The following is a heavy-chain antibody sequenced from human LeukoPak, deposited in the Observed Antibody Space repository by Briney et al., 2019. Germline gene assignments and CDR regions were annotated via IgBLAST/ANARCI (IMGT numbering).Heavy chain of an antibody. CDR3: AKGLTNLGDD. D-gene: IGHD3-9*01. J-gene: IGHJ4*02. CDR1: GFTFSIYA. Sequence: KPGGSLRLSCAASGFTFSIYAMSWVRQAPGKGLEWVSGLSGSGSSAYYADSVKGRFTISRDNPKNTLYLQMNSLRPEDTAVYYCAKGLTNLGDDWGQGTLVTVSS. V-gene: IGHV3-23*01. CDR2: LSGSGSSA.